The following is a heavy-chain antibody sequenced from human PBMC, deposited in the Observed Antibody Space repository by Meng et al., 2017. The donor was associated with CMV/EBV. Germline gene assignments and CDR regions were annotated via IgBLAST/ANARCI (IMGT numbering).Heavy chain of an antibody. J-gene: IGHJ5*02. CDR3: ARLGGVPAAGVIYRGHWFDP. D-gene: IGHD2-2*01. V-gene: IGHV5-51*01. CDR2: IYPADSDT. CDR1: GYSFTSYW. Sequence: GGSLRLSCKGSGYSFTSYWIGWVRQMPGKGLEWMGIIYPADSDTRYSPSFQGQVTISADKSISTAYLQWSSLKASDTAMYYCARLGGVPAAGVIYRGHWFDPWGQGTLVTVSS.